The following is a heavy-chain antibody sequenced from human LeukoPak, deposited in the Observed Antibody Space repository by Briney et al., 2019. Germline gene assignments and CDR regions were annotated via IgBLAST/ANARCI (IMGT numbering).Heavy chain of an antibody. Sequence: SETLSLTCAVYSVSFSGYYWSWIRQPPGKGLEWIGSIYYSGSTYYNPSLKSRVTISVDTSKNQFSLKLSSVTAADTAVYYCARHFSSITSDYWGQGTLVTVSS. CDR3: ARHFSSITSDY. D-gene: IGHD3-10*01. CDR1: SVSFSGYY. V-gene: IGHV4-34*01. J-gene: IGHJ4*02. CDR2: IYYSGST.